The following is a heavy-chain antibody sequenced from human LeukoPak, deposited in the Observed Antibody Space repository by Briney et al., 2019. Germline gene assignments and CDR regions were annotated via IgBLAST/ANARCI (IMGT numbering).Heavy chain of an antibody. CDR3: ARTARSVLFDY. V-gene: IGHV4-39*01. J-gene: IGHJ4*02. CDR2: INYSGST. CDR1: GGSVSSTTYY. D-gene: IGHD2-21*02. Sequence: PSETLSLTCTVSGGSVSSTTYYWSWIRQPPGKGLEWIASINYSGSTYYNPSLKSRVTISVDTSENQFSLKLSSVTAADTAVYYCARTARSVLFDYWGQGTLVTVSS.